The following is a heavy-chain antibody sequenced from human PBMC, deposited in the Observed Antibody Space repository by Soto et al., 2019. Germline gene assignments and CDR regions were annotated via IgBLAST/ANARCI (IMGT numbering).Heavy chain of an antibody. CDR3: ARGAGGTLTTVTFDY. J-gene: IGHJ4*02. D-gene: IGHD4-17*01. V-gene: IGHV4-34*01. CDR2: INHSGST. CDR1: GGSFSGYY. Sequence: SETLSLTCAVYGGSFSGYYWSWIRQPPGKGLEWIGEINHSGSTNYNPSLKSRVTISVDTSKNQFSLKLSSVTAADTAVYHCARGAGGTLTTVTFDYWGQGTLVTVSS.